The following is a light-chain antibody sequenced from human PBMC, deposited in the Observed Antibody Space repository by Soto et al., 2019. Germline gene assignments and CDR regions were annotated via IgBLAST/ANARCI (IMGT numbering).Light chain of an antibody. Sequence: QSVLTQPPSASGTPGQTVTISCSGSSSNIGRYTVNWYQQLPGRAPKLLVSVTDQRPSGVPGRFSASTSGTSASLAISGLRSEDEADYYCAAWDDTLSGRVFGGGTKLTVL. J-gene: IGLJ3*02. V-gene: IGLV1-44*01. CDR2: VTD. CDR1: SSNIGRYT. CDR3: AAWDDTLSGRV.